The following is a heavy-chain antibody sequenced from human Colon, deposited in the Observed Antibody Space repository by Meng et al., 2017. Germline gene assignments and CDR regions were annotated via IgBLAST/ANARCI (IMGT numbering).Heavy chain of an antibody. CDR2: IHSSGNT. J-gene: IGHJ4*02. Sequence: QVQLQESVPGLVKPSQTLSLTCTISNGSINSADYYWNWIRQPPGKGPEWLGYIHSSGNTYYTPSLKSRLAMSLDTSKNQFSLRLTSVTAADTAVYYCARNPVIPDARTFDFWGQGALVTVS. CDR3: ARNPVIPDARTFDF. V-gene: IGHV4-30-4*01. D-gene: IGHD2-2*01. CDR1: NGSINSADYY.